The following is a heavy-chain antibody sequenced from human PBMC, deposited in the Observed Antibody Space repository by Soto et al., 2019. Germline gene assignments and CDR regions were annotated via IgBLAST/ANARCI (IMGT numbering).Heavy chain of an antibody. CDR1: GYTFTSYD. V-gene: IGHV1-8*01. CDR2: MNPNSGNT. Sequence: QVQLVQSGAEVKKPGASVKVSCKASGYTFTSYDINWVRQATGQGLEWMGWMNPNSGNTGYAQKFQGRVTMTRNTSISTDYMELSSLRSEDTAVYYCARGSRGYCTNGVCYYYFDYWGQGTLVTVSS. CDR3: ARGSRGYCTNGVCYYYFDY. D-gene: IGHD2-8*01. J-gene: IGHJ4*02.